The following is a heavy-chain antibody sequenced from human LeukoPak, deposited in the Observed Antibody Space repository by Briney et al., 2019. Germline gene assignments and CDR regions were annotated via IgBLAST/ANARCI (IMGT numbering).Heavy chain of an antibody. CDR2: MYYSGST. CDR3: ARAGDYGDYAAFDI. V-gene: IGHV4-31*03. CDR1: GGSINSGGYY. J-gene: IGHJ3*02. Sequence: SQTLSLTCIVSGGSINSGGYYWNWIRQHPGKGLEWIGYMYYSGSTYYNPSLKSRVTISVDTSKNQFSLTLNSVTAADTAVYYCARAGDYGDYAAFDIWGQGTMVTVSS. D-gene: IGHD4-17*01.